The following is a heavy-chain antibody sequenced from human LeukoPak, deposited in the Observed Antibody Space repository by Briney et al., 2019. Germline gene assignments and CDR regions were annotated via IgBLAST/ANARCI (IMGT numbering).Heavy chain of an antibody. CDR3: ARGDGGLLLWFGEVTRYYFDY. CDR1: GGSISSGGYY. CDR2: IYHSGST. D-gene: IGHD3-10*01. V-gene: IGHV4-39*07. J-gene: IGHJ4*02. Sequence: SQTLSLTCTVSGGSISSGGYYWGWIRQPPGKGLEWIGSIYHSGSTYYNPSLKSRVTISVDTSKNQFSLKLSSVTAADTAVYYCARGDGGLLLWFGEVTRYYFDYWGQGTLVTVSS.